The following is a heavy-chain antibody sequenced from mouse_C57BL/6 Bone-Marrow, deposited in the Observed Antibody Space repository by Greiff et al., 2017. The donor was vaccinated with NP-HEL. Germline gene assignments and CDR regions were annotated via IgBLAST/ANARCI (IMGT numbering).Heavy chain of an antibody. CDR2: ISSGGDYI. J-gene: IGHJ4*01. D-gene: IGHD1-1*01. V-gene: IGHV5-9-1*02. CDR1: GFTFSSYA. CDR3: TRVITTDAMDY. Sequence: EVKLVESGEGLVKPGGSLKLSCAASGFTFSSYAMSWVRQTPEKRLEWVAYISSGGDYIYYADTVKGRFTISRDNARNTLYLQMSSLKSEDTAMYYCTRVITTDAMDYWGQGTSVTGSS.